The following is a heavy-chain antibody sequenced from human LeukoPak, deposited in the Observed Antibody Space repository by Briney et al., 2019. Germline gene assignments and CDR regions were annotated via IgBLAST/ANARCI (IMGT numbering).Heavy chain of an antibody. CDR3: AKSDESGSYFGPPGDY. CDR1: GFTFSSYG. CDR2: ISYDGSNK. Sequence: PGRSLRLSCAASGFTFSSYGMHWVRQAPGKGLEWVAVISYDGSNKYYADSVKGRFTISRDNSKNTLYLQMNSLRAEDTAVYYCAKSDESGSYFGPPGDYWGQGTLVTVSS. J-gene: IGHJ4*02. V-gene: IGHV3-30*18. D-gene: IGHD1-26*01.